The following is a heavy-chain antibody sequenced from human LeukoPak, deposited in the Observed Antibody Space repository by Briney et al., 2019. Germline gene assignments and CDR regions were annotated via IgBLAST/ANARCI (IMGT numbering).Heavy chain of an antibody. CDR2: ISSSSSYI. Sequence: GGSLRLSCAASGFTFSSYSMNWVRQAPGKGLEWVSSISSSSSYIYYADSVKGRFTISRENAKNSLYLQMNSLRAEDTAVYYCAREGYYDSSGYYYWGPGTLVTVSS. V-gene: IGHV3-21*01. J-gene: IGHJ4*02. D-gene: IGHD3-22*01. CDR3: AREGYYDSSGYYY. CDR1: GFTFSSYS.